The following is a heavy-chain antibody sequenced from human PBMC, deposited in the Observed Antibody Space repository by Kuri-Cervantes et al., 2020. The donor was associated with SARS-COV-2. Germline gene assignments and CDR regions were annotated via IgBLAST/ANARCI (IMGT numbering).Heavy chain of an antibody. CDR3: ASDRGSSGWWWVYYYYGMDV. D-gene: IGHD6-19*01. CDR2: INAGNGNT. J-gene: IGHJ6*01. Sequence: ASVKVSCQSSGYTFTCYAMHWLRQAPGQRLEWMGWINAGNGNTKYLQKFQGRVTITMDTSASTAYMELSSLRSDHTAGYYCASDRGSSGWWWVYYYYGMDVWGQGTMVTVSS. V-gene: IGHV1-3*01. CDR1: GYTFTCYA.